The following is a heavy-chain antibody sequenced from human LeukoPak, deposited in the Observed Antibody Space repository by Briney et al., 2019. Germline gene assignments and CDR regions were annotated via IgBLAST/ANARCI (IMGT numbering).Heavy chain of an antibody. CDR1: GFTFSDYG. CDR2: LQKDGSDI. D-gene: IGHD6-19*01. V-gene: IGHV3-30*02. CDR3: AKEDSGPFDY. Sequence: PGGSLRLSCAASGFTFSDYGMHWVRQAPDKGLEWVAFLQKDGSDIHYADSVKGRFTISRDNSKNTLYLQMNSLRAEDTAVYYCAKEDSGPFDYWGQGTLVTVSS. J-gene: IGHJ4*02.